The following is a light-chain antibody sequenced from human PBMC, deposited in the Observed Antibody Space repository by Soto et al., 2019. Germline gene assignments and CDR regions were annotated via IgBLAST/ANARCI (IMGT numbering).Light chain of an antibody. Sequence: DIQMTQSPSTLSASVGDRVTITCRASQSISSWLAWYQQKPGKAPKLLIYDASSLESGVPSRFSGSGSGTEFTITISSLQPDDFGTYYCQQYNSYSLFGPGTEVDIK. CDR3: QQYNSYSL. V-gene: IGKV1-5*01. CDR1: QSISSW. J-gene: IGKJ3*01. CDR2: DAS.